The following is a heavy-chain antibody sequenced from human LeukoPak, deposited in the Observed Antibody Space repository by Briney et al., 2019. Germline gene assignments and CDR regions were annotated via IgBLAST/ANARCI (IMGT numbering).Heavy chain of an antibody. D-gene: IGHD6-13*01. CDR2: IYTSGST. Sequence: SETLSLTCTVSGYSISSGYYWSWIRQPAGKGLEWIGRIYTSGSTNYNPSLKSRVTISVDTSKNQFSLKLSSVTAADTAVYYCARGIAAAGTCWFDPWGQGTLVTVSS. CDR3: ARGIAAAGTCWFDP. V-gene: IGHV4-61*02. J-gene: IGHJ5*02. CDR1: GYSISSGYY.